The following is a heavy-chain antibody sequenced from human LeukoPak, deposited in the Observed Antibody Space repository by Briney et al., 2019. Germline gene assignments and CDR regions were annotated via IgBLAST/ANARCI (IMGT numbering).Heavy chain of an antibody. V-gene: IGHV3-23*01. D-gene: IGHD3-10*01. Sequence: PGGSLRLSCAVSGITLSNYGMSWVRQAPGKGLEWVAGISGSGGGRNYADSVKGRFTISRDNSKNTLYLQMNSLRAEDTAVYFCAKRGVAIRVILVGFHREANYFDSWGQGALVTVSS. J-gene: IGHJ4*02. CDR2: ISGSGGGR. CDR1: GITLSNYG. CDR3: AKRGVAIRVILVGFHREANYFDS.